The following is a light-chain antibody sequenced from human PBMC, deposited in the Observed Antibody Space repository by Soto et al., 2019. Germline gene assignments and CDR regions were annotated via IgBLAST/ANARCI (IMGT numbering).Light chain of an antibody. V-gene: IGLV2-14*01. J-gene: IGLJ2*01. CDR1: SSDVGGHNY. CDR3: SSYTTSSTLV. CDR2: EVS. Sequence: QSVLTQPASVYGSPGQSITISCTGTSSDVGGHNYVSWYQQHPGIAPKLMISEVSNRPSGVANRFSGSKSGNTASLTISGLQAEDEADYYCSSYTTSSTLVFGGGTKLTVL.